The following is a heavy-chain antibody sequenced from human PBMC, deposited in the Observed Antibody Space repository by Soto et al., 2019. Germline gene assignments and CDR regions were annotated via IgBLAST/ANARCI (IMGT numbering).Heavy chain of an antibody. J-gene: IGHJ4*02. CDR3: ARGFGSSWYRGFDY. CDR2: ISYDGSNT. Sequence: GGSLRLSCAASGFGFSSYGAHWVRQAPGKGLEWVAIISYDGSNTYYADSVKGRFTISRDNSKNTLFLQMNSLKPEDTAVYYCARGFGSSWYRGFDYWGQGTLVTVSS. CDR1: GFGFSSYG. D-gene: IGHD6-19*01. V-gene: IGHV3-30-3*01.